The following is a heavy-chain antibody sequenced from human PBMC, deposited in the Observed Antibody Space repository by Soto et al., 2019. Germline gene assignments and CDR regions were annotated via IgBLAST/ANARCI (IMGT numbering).Heavy chain of an antibody. J-gene: IGHJ4*02. V-gene: IGHV4-61*01. Sequence: NPXETLYLTCTVSGGSFKSGSYSWSWIRQPPGKGLEWIGYVYHTGRTSYNPSLKSRVSISMDTSKNQFSLNLDSVTAADTAVYFCARDFAYFDYWGQGTLVTVSS. D-gene: IGHD3-3*01. CDR1: GGSFKSGSYS. CDR2: VYHTGRT. CDR3: ARDFAYFDY.